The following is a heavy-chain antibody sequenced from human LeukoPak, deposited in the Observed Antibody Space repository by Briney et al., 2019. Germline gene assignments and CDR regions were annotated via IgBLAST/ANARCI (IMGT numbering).Heavy chain of an antibody. CDR1: GFTFSSYA. CDR2: LSDSDGNT. V-gene: IGHV3-23*01. D-gene: IGHD2-2*01. Sequence: ETGGSLRLSCAASGFTFSSYAVSWVRQAPGEGLEWVSALSDSDGNTYYADSVKGRFTISRDNSKSTLYLQMNSLRADDTAVYYCAKVSTTSCYGWNDYWGQGTLVTVSS. CDR3: AKVSTTSCYGWNDY. J-gene: IGHJ4*02.